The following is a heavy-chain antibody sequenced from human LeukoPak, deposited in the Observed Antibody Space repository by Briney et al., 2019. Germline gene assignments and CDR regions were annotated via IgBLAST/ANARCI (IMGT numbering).Heavy chain of an antibody. Sequence: SVKVSCKASGGTFDRYAISWVRQAPGQGLEWMGGIAPIFGTPNYAQNFQGRVTITTDDSTSTAYMELSSLRSDDTAVYYCASHFRSNHFSFSYMDVWGAGTTVTVSS. D-gene: IGHD3-16*02. V-gene: IGHV1-69*05. CDR3: ASHFRSNHFSFSYMDV. CDR2: IAPIFGTP. CDR1: GGTFDRYA. J-gene: IGHJ6*03.